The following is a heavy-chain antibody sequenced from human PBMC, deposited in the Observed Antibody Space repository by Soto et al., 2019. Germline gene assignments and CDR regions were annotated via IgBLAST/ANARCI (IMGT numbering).Heavy chain of an antibody. V-gene: IGHV3-23*01. CDR2: ISGSGRST. CDR1: AFTFCCCA. Sequence: GWSQRPTWAASAFTFCCCAMSWVRQAPGKGLEWVSAISGSGRSTYYADPVNGRFTISRDNSKNTLCLQMKSLRAEDTAVYYCAKGGSDMVPFGYWGQG. J-gene: IGHJ4*02. CDR3: AKGGSDMVPFGY. D-gene: IGHD5-12*01.